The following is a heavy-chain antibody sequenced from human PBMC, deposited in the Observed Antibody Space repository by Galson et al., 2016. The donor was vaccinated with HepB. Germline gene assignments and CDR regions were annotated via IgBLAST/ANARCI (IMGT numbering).Heavy chain of an antibody. V-gene: IGHV5-51*01. CDR2: TNPVDSDT. Sequence: QSGAEVKKPGESLQISCQGSGYTFTSDWIAWVRQTPGDGLDWMWITNPVDSDTSYSPSFHGQVTISADEAITTAYLQWTSLKASNTAMYYCAKTATSTGREFDSWGQGTLVTVSS. D-gene: IGHD1-14*01. J-gene: IGHJ4*02. CDR1: GYTFTSDW. CDR3: AKTATSTGREFDS.